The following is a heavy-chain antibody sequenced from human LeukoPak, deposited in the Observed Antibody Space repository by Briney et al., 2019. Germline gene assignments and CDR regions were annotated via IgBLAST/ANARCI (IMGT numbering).Heavy chain of an antibody. V-gene: IGHV1-2*06. CDR1: GYSFTSYY. CDR2: INPGSGGT. J-gene: IGHJ5*02. CDR3: ARDDNSGYYSGP. Sequence: ASVKVSCKASGYSFTSYYMHWVRQAPGQGLEWMGRINPGSGGTNYAQKFQGRVTMTRDTSISTAYMELSRLRSDDTAVYYCARDDNSGYYSGPWGQGTLVTVSS. D-gene: IGHD3-22*01.